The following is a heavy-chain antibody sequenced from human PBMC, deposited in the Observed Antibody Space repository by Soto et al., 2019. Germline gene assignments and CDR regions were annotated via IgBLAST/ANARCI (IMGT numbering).Heavy chain of an antibody. D-gene: IGHD6-19*01. V-gene: IGHV1-69*06. J-gene: IGHJ6*02. Sequence: QVQLVQSGAEVKKPGSSVKVSCKASGGAFRSYTISWVRQAPGQGLEWMGGITPICGAANYAQKFEGRVTISADKSTTTAYMELSNLTSEDTAVYYCARDEIAVANRVGMDVWGQVTTVIVSS. CDR2: ITPICGAA. CDR3: ARDEIAVANRVGMDV. CDR1: GGAFRSYT.